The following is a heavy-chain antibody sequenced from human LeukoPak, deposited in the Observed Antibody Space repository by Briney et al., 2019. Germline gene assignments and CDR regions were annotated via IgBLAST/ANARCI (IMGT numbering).Heavy chain of an antibody. J-gene: IGHJ4*02. D-gene: IGHD5-18*01. V-gene: IGHV4-30-2*01. CDR2: IYHSGST. CDR1: GGSISSGGYY. CDR3: ARVADTAMVTRFDY. Sequence: SQTLSLTCTVSGGSISSGGYYWSWIRQPPGKGLEWIGYIYHSGSTYYNPSLKSRVTISVDTSKNQFSLKLSSVTAADTAVYYCARVADTAMVTRFDYWGQGTLVTVSS.